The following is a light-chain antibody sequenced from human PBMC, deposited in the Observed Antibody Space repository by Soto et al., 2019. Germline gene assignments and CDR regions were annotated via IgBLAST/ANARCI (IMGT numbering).Light chain of an antibody. CDR1: NSDVGGYNY. V-gene: IGLV2-14*01. Sequence: QSVLTQPASVSGSPGQSITISCTGTNSDVGGYNYVSWYQQHPGKAPKIMIYDVSNRPSGVSNRFSGSKSGNTASLTISGLQAEDEADYYCSSYRSSNTVVFGGGTKLTVL. CDR2: DVS. CDR3: SSYRSSNTVV. J-gene: IGLJ2*01.